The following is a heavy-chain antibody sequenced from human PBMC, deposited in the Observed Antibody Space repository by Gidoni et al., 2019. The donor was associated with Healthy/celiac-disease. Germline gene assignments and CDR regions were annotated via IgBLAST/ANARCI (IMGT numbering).Heavy chain of an antibody. CDR3: ARGIAAAGTFFDY. CDR2: IYYSGST. Sequence: QVQLQEAGPGLVKPSQTLSLTCTVSGGSISSGGSYWSWIRQHPGKGLEWIGYIYYSGSTYYNPSLKSRVTTSVDTSKNQFSLKLSSVTAADTAVYYCARGIAAAGTFFDYWGQGTLVTVSS. D-gene: IGHD6-13*01. J-gene: IGHJ4*02. CDR1: GGSISSGGSY. V-gene: IGHV4-31*03.